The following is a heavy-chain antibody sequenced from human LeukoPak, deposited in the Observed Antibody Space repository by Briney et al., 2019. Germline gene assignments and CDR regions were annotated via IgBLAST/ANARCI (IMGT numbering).Heavy chain of an antibody. CDR2: IYSGGST. V-gene: IGHV3-66*01. CDR1: GFTVSSNY. J-gene: IGHJ3*02. CDR3: ARGVVITSYDAFDI. D-gene: IGHD3-22*01. Sequence: GGSLRLSCAASGFTVSSNYMSWVRQARGKGLEWVSVIYSGGSTYYADSVKGRFTISRDNSKNTLYLQMNSLRAEDTAVYYCARGVVITSYDAFDIWGQGTMVTVSS.